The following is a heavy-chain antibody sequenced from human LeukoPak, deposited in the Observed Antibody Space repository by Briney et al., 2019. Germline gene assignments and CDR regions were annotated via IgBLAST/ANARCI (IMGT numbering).Heavy chain of an antibody. Sequence: GGSLRLSCVASEFTFINYGMNWVRQAPGKGLEWVSYISGSSSSIYYADSVKGRFTISRDNAKKSLYLQMNSLRAEDTAVYYCARDGSGRVPEMSAPDYWGQGTLVTVSS. CDR1: EFTFINYG. CDR3: ARDGSGRVPEMSAPDY. CDR2: ISGSSSSI. D-gene: IGHD3-10*01. V-gene: IGHV3-48*01. J-gene: IGHJ4*02.